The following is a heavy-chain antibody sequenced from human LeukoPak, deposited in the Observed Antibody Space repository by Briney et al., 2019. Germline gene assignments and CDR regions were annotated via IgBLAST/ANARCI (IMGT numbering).Heavy chain of an antibody. V-gene: IGHV4-34*01. J-gene: IGHJ4*02. CDR3: ARVCGDSGGRNFDY. CDR1: GGSFSGYY. CDR2: INHSGST. Sequence: SETLSLTCAVYGGSFSGYYWSWIRQPPGKGLEWIGEINHSGSTNHNPSLKSRVTISVDTSKNQFSLKLSSVTAADTAVYYCARVCGDSGGRNFDYWGQGTLVTVSS. D-gene: IGHD6-25*01.